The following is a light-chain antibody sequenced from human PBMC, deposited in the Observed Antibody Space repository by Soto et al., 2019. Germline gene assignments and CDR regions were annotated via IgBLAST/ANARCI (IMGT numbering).Light chain of an antibody. J-gene: IGKJ4*01. V-gene: IGKV3-15*01. Sequence: EIVMTQSPATLYVSPGERATLSCRATQSVSSKLAWYQQKPGQAPRLLIYRPSTRATGIPARFSGSGSGTEFTLTISSLQSEDFAVYYCQQYNNWPTALTFGGGTKVEIK. CDR1: QSVSSK. CDR3: QQYNNWPTALT. CDR2: RPS.